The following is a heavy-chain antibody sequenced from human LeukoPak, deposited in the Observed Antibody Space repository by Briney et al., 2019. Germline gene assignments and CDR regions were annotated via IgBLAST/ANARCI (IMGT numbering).Heavy chain of an antibody. CDR2: ISWNGGST. V-gene: IGHV3-43D*03. D-gene: IGHD4-17*01. J-gene: IGHJ4*02. Sequence: GGSLRLSCAASGFTFDDYVMHWVRQAPGKGLEWVSLISWNGGSTYYTDSVKGRFTISRDNSNYSLYLQMNSLRAEDTALYYCAKGDRPTTTVTTTIDYWGQGTLVTVSS. CDR1: GFTFDDYV. CDR3: AKGDRPTTTVTTTIDY.